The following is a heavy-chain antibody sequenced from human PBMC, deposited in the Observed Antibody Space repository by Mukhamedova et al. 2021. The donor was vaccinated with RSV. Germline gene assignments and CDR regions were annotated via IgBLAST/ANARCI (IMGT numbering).Heavy chain of an antibody. V-gene: IGHV3-73*01. J-gene: IGHJ6*02. D-gene: IGHD3-10*01. CDR3: TRLGWFGSYGTDV. Sequence: AYAASVKGRFTISRDDSKNTAYLQMNSLKTEDTAVYYCTRLGWFGSYGTDVWGQGTTVTVSS.